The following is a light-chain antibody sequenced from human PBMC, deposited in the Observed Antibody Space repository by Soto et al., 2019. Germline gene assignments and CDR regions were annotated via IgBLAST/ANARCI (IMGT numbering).Light chain of an antibody. CDR3: AAWDDDLHVWL. J-gene: IGLJ3*02. V-gene: IGLV1-40*01. CDR2: SSN. CDR1: SSNIGAGYD. Sequence: QSVLTQPPSVSGAPGQRVTISCTGSSSNIGAGYDVHWYQQLPGTAPKLLIYSSNQRPSGVPDRISGSKSGTSASLAISGLQSEDEADYYCAAWDDDLHVWLFGGGTQLTVL.